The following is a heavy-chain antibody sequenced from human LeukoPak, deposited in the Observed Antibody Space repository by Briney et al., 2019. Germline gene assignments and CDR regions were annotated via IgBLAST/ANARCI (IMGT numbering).Heavy chain of an antibody. V-gene: IGHV1-8*01. CDR1: GYTFTGFD. D-gene: IGHD2-15*01. CDR3: TRGSLSGSSRDY. J-gene: IGHJ4*02. CDR2: MNTSTGDT. Sequence: ASVKVSCKPSGYTFTGFDINWVRQAIGQGLEWMGWMNTSTGDTGYAQKFQGRVTMTRNTSIDTAFMELSGLGSEDTAVYYCTRGSLSGSSRDYWGQGTLVTVFS.